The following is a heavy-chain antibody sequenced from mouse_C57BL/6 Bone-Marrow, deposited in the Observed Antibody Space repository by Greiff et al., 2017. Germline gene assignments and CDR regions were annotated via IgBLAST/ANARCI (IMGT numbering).Heavy chain of an antibody. CDR2: IHPNSGST. J-gene: IGHJ4*01. V-gene: IGHV1-64*01. Sequence: QVQLKQPGAELVKPGASVKLSCKASGYTFTSYWMHWVKQRPGQGLEWIGMIHPNSGSTNYNEKFKSKATLTVDKSSSTAYMQLSSLTSEDSAVYYCARPPHYGSSSYYAMDYWGQGTSVTVSS. CDR3: ARPPHYGSSSYYAMDY. D-gene: IGHD1-1*01. CDR1: GYTFTSYW.